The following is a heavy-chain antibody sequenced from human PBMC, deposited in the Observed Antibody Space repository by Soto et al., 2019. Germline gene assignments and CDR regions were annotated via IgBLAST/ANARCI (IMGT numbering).Heavy chain of an antibody. CDR2: IYYSGST. J-gene: IGHJ4*02. CDR1: GGSISSGGYY. Sequence: SETLSLTCTVSGGSISSGGYYWSWIRQHPGKGLEWIGYIYYSGSTYYNPSLKSRVTISVDTSKNHFSLKLSSVTAADTAVYYCARGDYYYFDYWGQGTLVTVSS. D-gene: IGHD1-26*01. V-gene: IGHV4-31*03. CDR3: ARGDYYYFDY.